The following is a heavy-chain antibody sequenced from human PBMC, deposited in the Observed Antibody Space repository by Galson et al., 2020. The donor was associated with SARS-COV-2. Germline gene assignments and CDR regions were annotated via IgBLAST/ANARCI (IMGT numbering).Heavy chain of an antibody. J-gene: IGHJ6*02. CDR1: GYTFTSYD. CDR2: MNPNSGNT. V-gene: IGHV1-8*01. D-gene: IGHD3-10*01. Sequence: ASVKVSCKASGYTFTSYDINWVRQATGQGLEWMGWMNPNSGNTGYAQKFQGRVTMTRNTSISTAYMELSSLRSEDTAVYYCARETGSGSYYNAPSDYYYYGMDVWGQGTTVTVSS. CDR3: ARETGSGSYYNAPSDYYYYGMDV.